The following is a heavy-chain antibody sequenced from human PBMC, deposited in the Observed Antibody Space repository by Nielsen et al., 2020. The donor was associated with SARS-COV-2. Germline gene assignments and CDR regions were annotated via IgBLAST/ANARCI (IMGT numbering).Heavy chain of an antibody. CDR1: GLIFSSSI. V-gene: IGHV3-23*01. CDR3: AKEVWFGELLTLDY. CDR2: IHGSGDET. J-gene: IGHJ4*02. Sequence: GESLKISCAASGLIFSSSIMAWVRQAPGKGLEWCSSIHGSGDETHYAGFAKGRFTISRDNSQNTVYLQMNSLRAEDTAIYYCAKEVWFGELLTLDYWGQGALVTVSS. D-gene: IGHD3-10*01.